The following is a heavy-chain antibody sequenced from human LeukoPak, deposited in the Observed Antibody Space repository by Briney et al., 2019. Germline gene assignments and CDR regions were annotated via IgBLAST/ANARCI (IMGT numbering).Heavy chain of an antibody. V-gene: IGHV4-59*01. CDR2: IYYSGTT. Sequence: PSETLSLTCTVSGSSITAYYWSWIRQPPGKGLEWIGYIYYSGTTNYNPSLKSRVTISVDTSKNQFSLKLSSVTAADTAVYYCASSSYSYGFYYYYYMDVWGKGTTVTVSS. D-gene: IGHD5-18*01. CDR3: ASSSYSYGFYYYYYMDV. CDR1: GSSITAYY. J-gene: IGHJ6*03.